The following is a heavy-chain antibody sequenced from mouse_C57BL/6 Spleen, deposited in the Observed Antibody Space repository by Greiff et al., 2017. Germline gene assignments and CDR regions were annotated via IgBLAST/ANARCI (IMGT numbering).Heavy chain of an antibody. J-gene: IGHJ3*01. V-gene: IGHV5-4*01. D-gene: IGHD1-1*01. Sequence: EVQLVESGGGLVKPGGSLKLSCAASGFTFSSYAMSWVRQTPEKRLEWVATISDGGSYTYYPDNVKGRFTISRDNAKNNLYLQMSHLKSEDTAMYYCARDDDSNYDGRRGGFAYWGQGTLVTVSA. CDR3: ARDDDSNYDGRRGGFAY. CDR2: ISDGGSYT. CDR1: GFTFSSYA.